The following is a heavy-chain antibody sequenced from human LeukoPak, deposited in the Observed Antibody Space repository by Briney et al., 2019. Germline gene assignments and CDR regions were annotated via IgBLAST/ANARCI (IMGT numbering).Heavy chain of an antibody. V-gene: IGHV4-34*01. J-gene: IGHJ3*02. CDR3: ARVINSLAFDI. Sequence: SETLSLTCAVYGGSFSGYYWSWIRQPPGKGLEWIGDINHSGSTNYNPSLKSRVTISVDTSKNQISLKLSSVTAADTAVYYCARVINSLAFDIWGQGTMVTVSS. CDR2: INHSGST. D-gene: IGHD2-21*01. CDR1: GGSFSGYY.